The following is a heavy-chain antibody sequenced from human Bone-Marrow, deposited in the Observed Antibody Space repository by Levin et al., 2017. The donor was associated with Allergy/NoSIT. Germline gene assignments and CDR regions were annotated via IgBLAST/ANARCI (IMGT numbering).Heavy chain of an antibody. CDR3: ARDTEGSGYFVGSFDK. CDR1: GFSFSDYY. Sequence: GGSLRLSCAASGFSFSDYYMSWIRQAPGKGLEWVSYISSSGSTIYYADSVKGRFTISRDNARNSLYLQMNSLRAEDPSVYYCARDTEGSGYFVGSFDKWGQGALVTVSS. D-gene: IGHD3-9*01. CDR2: ISSSGSTI. J-gene: IGHJ4*02. V-gene: IGHV3-11*01.